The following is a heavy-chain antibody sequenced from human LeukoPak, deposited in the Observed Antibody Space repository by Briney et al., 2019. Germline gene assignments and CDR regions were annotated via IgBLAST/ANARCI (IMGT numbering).Heavy chain of an antibody. CDR2: ISKDGTNK. Sequence: GGSLRFSCEAFGLTSVNFVLPWFGQAPGKGLDGAALISKDGTNKYYPDSVKGRFTISRDNSKNTLYLQMNSLRAEDTAVYYCAILGYSSSVFDCWGQGTLVTVSS. V-gene: IGHV3-30-3*01. D-gene: IGHD6-13*01. CDR1: GLTSVNFV. CDR3: AILGYSSSVFDC. J-gene: IGHJ4*02.